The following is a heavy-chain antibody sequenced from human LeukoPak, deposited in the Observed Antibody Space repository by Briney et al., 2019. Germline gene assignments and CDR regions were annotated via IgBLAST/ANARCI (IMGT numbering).Heavy chain of an antibody. CDR1: GGSISSSSYY. J-gene: IGHJ4*02. CDR3: ARDLGSAPPGGFDY. CDR2: IYYSGST. D-gene: IGHD2-15*01. V-gene: IGHV4-39*07. Sequence: SETLSLTCTVSGGSISSSSYYWGWIRQPPGKGLEWIGSIYYSGSTYYNPSLKSRVTISVDTSKNQFSLKLSSVTAADTAVYYCARDLGSAPPGGFDYWGQGTLVTVSS.